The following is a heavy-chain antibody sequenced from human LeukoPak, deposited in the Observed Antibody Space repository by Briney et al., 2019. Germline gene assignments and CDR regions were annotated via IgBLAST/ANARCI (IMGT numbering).Heavy chain of an antibody. CDR2: ISNDGGGA. D-gene: IGHD3-22*01. Sequence: GGSLRLSCAYTGIIFNNYGLIWVRQHPGEGLEWISAISNDGGGAHYADFVNGRLAISRDNHKNTLFLQMNSLRAEDTALYYCAKGSSGYFADLWGEGTRVTVSS. V-gene: IGHV3-23*01. CDR3: AKGSSGYFADL. J-gene: IGHJ5*02. CDR1: GIIFNNYG.